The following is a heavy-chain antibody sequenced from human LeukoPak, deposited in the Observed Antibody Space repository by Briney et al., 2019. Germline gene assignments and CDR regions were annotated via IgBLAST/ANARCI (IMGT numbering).Heavy chain of an antibody. CDR2: VHSGGST. CDR3: ARAGNDYGGKPYWYLDL. Sequence: SETLSLTCTVSGASISSSTYYWGWIRQPPGKGLGWIGSVHSGGSTYYNPSLKSRVTISVDTSKDQFSLNLISVTAADTAVYYCARAGNDYGGKPYWYLDLWGRGTLVTVSS. V-gene: IGHV4-39*07. CDR1: GASISSSTYY. D-gene: IGHD4-23*01. J-gene: IGHJ2*01.